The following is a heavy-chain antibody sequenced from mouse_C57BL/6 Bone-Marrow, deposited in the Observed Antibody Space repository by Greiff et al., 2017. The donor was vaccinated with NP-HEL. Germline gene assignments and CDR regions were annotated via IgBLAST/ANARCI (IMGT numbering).Heavy chain of an antibody. Sequence: QVQLQQSGAELVRPGASVTLSCTASGYTFTDYEMHWVKQTPVHGLEWIGAIDPETGGTSYNQKFKGKAILTADKSSSTAYMELRSLTSEDSAVYYCTGGFDYWGQGTTLTVSS. V-gene: IGHV1-15*01. CDR1: GYTFTDYE. CDR3: TGGFDY. CDR2: IDPETGGT. J-gene: IGHJ2*01.